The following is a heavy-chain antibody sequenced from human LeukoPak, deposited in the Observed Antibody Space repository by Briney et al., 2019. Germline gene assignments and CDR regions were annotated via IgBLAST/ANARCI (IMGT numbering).Heavy chain of an antibody. CDR3: ARGSRNPAPYYFDY. J-gene: IGHJ4*02. V-gene: IGHV4-39*07. Sequence: PSETLSLTCTVSGGSISSSSYYWGWIRQPPWKGLEWIGSIYYSGSSYYNPSLKSRVTISVDTSKNQFSLKLSSVTAADTAVYYCARGSRNPAPYYFDYWGQGTLVTVSS. D-gene: IGHD1-14*01. CDR2: IYYSGSS. CDR1: GGSISSSSYY.